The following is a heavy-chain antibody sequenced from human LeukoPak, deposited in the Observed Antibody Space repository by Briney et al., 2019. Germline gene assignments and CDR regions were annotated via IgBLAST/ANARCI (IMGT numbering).Heavy chain of an antibody. CDR3: ARTGLEHCSSTSCYAGYYYYYTDV. CDR1: GFTFENFG. D-gene: IGHD2-2*01. CDR2: INWNGVSI. V-gene: IGHV3-20*04. J-gene: IGHJ6*03. Sequence: PGGSLRLSCVASGFTFENFGMSWVRQAPGKGLEWVSGINWNGVSIGYADSVKGRFTISRDNAKNSLYLQMNSLRAEDTAFYYCARTGLEHCSSTSCYAGYYYYYTDVWGKGTTVTVS.